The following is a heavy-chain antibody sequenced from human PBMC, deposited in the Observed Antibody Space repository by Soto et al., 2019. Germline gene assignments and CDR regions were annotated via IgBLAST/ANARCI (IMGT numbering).Heavy chain of an antibody. D-gene: IGHD6-13*01. CDR2: ISSSSSYI. Sequence: PGGSLRLSCAASGFTFSSYSMNWVRQAPGKGLEWVSSISSSSSYIYYADSVKGRFTISRDNAKNSLYLQMNSLRAEDTAVYYCAKSAPAAAGTGPFDYWGQGTLVTVSS. J-gene: IGHJ4*02. V-gene: IGHV3-21*04. CDR1: GFTFSSYS. CDR3: AKSAPAAAGTGPFDY.